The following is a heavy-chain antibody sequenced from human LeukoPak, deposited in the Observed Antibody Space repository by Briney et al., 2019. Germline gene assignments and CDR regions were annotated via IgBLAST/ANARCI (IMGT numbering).Heavy chain of an antibody. V-gene: IGHV4-34*01. D-gene: IGHD3-22*01. J-gene: IGHJ4*02. CDR1: GGSFSGYY. CDR3: ARVYPPGCYDSSGYCHFDY. CDR2: INHSGST. Sequence: PSETLSLTCAVYGGSFSGYYWSWIHQPPGKGLEWIGEINHSGSTNYNPSLKSRVTISVDTSKNQFSLRLSSVTAADTAVYYCARVYPPGCYDSSGYCHFDYWGQGTLVTVSS.